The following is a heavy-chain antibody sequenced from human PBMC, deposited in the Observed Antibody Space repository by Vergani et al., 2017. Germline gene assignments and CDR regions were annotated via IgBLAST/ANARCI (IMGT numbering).Heavy chain of an antibody. J-gene: IGHJ6*02. Sequence: QVTLKESGPVLVKPTETLTLTCTVSGFSLSNARMGVSWICQPPGKALEWLAHIFSNDEKSYSTSLKSRLTISKDTSKSQVVLTMTNMDPVDTATYYCARIYCSGGSCRYYYYYYGMDVWGQGTTVTVSS. CDR3: ARIYCSGGSCRYYYYYYGMDV. V-gene: IGHV2-26*01. CDR1: GFSLSNARMG. D-gene: IGHD2-15*01. CDR2: IFSNDEK.